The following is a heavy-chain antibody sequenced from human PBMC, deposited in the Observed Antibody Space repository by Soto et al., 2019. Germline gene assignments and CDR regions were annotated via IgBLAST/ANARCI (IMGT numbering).Heavy chain of an antibody. Sequence: EVQMVASGGGVVQPGGSLRLSCAASGFTFSDQWMSWVRQAPGKGLEWVANINPNGSAKSHVDSVEGRFTISRDNAKKSLYLQRNTLRVDDRAVYYGARGPFWGQGTLVTVYS. CDR3: ARGPF. CDR1: GFTFSDQW. CDR2: INPNGSAK. D-gene: IGHD3-3*02. J-gene: IGHJ4*02. V-gene: IGHV3-7*01.